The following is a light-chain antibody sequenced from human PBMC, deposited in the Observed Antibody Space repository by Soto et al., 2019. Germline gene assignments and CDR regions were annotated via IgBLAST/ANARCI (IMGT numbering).Light chain of an antibody. CDR3: QLSYSTLALT. Sequence: DIQMTQSPSSLSASVGDRVTITCRASQSISSYLNWYQQKPGKAPKLLIYAASSVQSGVTSRFSSSGSGTDFTLNISSLQPEDVATYYCQLSYSTLALTFGGGTKVEIK. V-gene: IGKV1-39*01. CDR1: QSISSY. J-gene: IGKJ4*01. CDR2: AAS.